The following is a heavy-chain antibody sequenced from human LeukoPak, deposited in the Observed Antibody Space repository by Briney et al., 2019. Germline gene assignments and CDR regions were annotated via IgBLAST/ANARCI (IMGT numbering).Heavy chain of an antibody. CDR2: ISSSSTI. J-gene: IGHJ4*02. CDR3: ASEIAASNTVFDY. CDR1: GFTFSSYS. V-gene: IGHV3-48*01. D-gene: IGHD6-13*01. Sequence: GGSLRLSCAASGFTFSSYSMNWVRQAPGKGLEWVSYISSSSTIYYADSVKGRFTISRDNAKNSLYLQMNSLRAEDTAVYYCASEIAASNTVFDYWGQGTLVTVSS.